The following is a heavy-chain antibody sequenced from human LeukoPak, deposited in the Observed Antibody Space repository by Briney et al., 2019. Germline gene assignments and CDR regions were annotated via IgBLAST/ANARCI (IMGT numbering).Heavy chain of an antibody. D-gene: IGHD3-22*01. V-gene: IGHV4-4*07. CDR2: IHTTGST. CDR1: GGSISSYY. J-gene: IGHJ4*02. CDR3: ARDGYIYDSSGYYSLDY. Sequence: SETLSLTCTVSGGSISSYYWSWIRQPAGKGLEWIGRIHTTGSTNYNPSLKSRVTMSVDTSKNQFSLKLSSVTAADTAVYYCARDGYIYDSSGYYSLDYWGQGTLVTVSS.